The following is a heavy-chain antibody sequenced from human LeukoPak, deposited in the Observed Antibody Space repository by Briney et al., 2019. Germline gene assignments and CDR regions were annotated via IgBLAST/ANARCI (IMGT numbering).Heavy chain of an antibody. Sequence: EASPKISCMCAGYVFFGCWIGWVLQMPGKRLEWMGVIYPDNSATRYSPSFQGQVTISADKSISTAYLQWSSLKASDTAMYFCARFSRSSLTHNWFDPWGQGTLVTVSS. J-gene: IGHJ5*02. CDR3: ARFSRSSLTHNWFDP. CDR2: IYPDNSAT. V-gene: IGHV5-51*01. CDR1: GYVFFGCW.